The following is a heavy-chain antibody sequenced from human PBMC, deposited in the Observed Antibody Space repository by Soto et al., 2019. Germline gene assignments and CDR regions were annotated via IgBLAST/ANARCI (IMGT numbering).Heavy chain of an antibody. CDR3: ARAMDLEWLLYSDGMDV. D-gene: IGHD3-3*01. CDR2: INAGNGNT. J-gene: IGHJ6*02. CDR1: GYTFTSYA. Sequence: GASVKVSCKASGYTFTSYAMHWVRQAPGQRLEWMGWINAGNGNTKYSQKFQGRVTITRDTSASTAYMELSSLRSEDTAVYYCARAMDLEWLLYSDGMDVWGQGTTVTV. V-gene: IGHV1-3*01.